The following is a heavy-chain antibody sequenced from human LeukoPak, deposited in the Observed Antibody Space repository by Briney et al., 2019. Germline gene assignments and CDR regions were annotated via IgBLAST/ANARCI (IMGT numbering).Heavy chain of an antibody. CDR2: IMPLFNTA. V-gene: IGHV1-69*05. Sequence: SVKVSCKASGGTFSSYSITWVRQAPGQGLEWMGGIMPLFNTANYAQQFQGRVTITTDESTSTAYMELSSLRFEDTAMYYCARVNRYHYYLDVWGKGTTVTVSS. J-gene: IGHJ6*03. D-gene: IGHD1-14*01. CDR3: ARVNRYHYYLDV. CDR1: GGTFSSYS.